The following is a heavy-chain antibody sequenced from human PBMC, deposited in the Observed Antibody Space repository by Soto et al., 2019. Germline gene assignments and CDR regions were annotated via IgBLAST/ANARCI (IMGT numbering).Heavy chain of an antibody. CDR1: GFTFSSYW. Sequence: LRLSCAASGFTFSSYWMHWVRQAPGKGLVWVSRINSDGSSISYADSVKGRFTISRDNAKNTLYLQMNSLRVEDTAVYYCARETGYSSGWRQDYWGQGTLVTVSS. V-gene: IGHV3-74*01. CDR3: ARETGYSSGWRQDY. D-gene: IGHD6-19*01. J-gene: IGHJ4*02. CDR2: INSDGSSI.